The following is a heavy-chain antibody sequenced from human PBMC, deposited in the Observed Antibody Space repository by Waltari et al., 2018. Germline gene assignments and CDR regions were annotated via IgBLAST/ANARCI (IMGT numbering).Heavy chain of an antibody. D-gene: IGHD4-17*01. CDR1: GGSFSGYY. CDR3: ARDFYGDYAY. V-gene: IGHV4-34*01. J-gene: IGHJ4*02. CDR2: INHSGST. Sequence: QVQLQQWGAGLLKPSETLSLTCAVYGGSFSGYYWSWIRQPPGKGLEWIGEINHSGSTNYNPSLKSRVTISVDTSKNQFSLKLSSVTAADTAVYYCARDFYGDYAYWGQGTLVTVSS.